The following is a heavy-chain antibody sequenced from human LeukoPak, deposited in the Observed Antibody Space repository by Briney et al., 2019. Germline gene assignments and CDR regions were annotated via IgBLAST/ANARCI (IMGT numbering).Heavy chain of an antibody. CDR2: INHSGST. CDR3: ARFRSRGRGSYGPFDI. D-gene: IGHD1-26*01. Sequence: SETLSLTCAVYGGSFSGYYWSWIRQPPGKGLEWIGEINHSGSTNYNPSLKSRVTISVDRSKNQFSLKLSSVTAADTAVYYCARFRSRGRGSYGPFDIWGQGTMVTVSS. V-gene: IGHV4-34*01. J-gene: IGHJ3*02. CDR1: GGSFSGYY.